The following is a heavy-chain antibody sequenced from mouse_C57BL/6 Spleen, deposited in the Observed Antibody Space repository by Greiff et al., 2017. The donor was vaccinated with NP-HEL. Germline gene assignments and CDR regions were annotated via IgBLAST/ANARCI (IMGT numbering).Heavy chain of an antibody. V-gene: IGHV1-82*01. CDR3: ARGNYGSRHFDY. D-gene: IGHD1-1*01. Sequence: QVPLQQSAPELVKPGATVKISCKASGYAFSSPWMFWVKQRLGKGLEWIGRLYPGDGDTNYNGKFKVKATLTADKSSSTAYMQLSSLTSEDSAVYFWARGNYGSRHFDYWNQGTTLTVAS. CDR2: LYPGDGDT. J-gene: IGHJ2*01. CDR1: GYAFSSPW.